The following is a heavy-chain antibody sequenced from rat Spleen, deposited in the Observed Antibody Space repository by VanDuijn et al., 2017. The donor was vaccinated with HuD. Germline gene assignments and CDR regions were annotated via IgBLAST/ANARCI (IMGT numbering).Heavy chain of an antibody. CDR1: GFTFSNYG. CDR3: TTDGTRVSRFAY. CDR2: IGFNGGGT. Sequence: EVQLVESGGGLVQPGRSLKLSCAASGFTFSNYGMAWVRQAPKKGLEWVAYIGFNGGGTYYRDSVKGRFTISRDNAENTVYLQMNSLRSEDTATYYCTTDGTRVSRFAYWGQGTLVTVSS. V-gene: IGHV5-27*01. J-gene: IGHJ3*01. D-gene: IGHD1-4*01.